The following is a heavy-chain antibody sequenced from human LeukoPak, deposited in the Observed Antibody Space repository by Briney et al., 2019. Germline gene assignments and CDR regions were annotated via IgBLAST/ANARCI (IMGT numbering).Heavy chain of an antibody. Sequence: PGGSLRLSCAASGFTFSSYGMSWVRQAPGKGLEWVSAISGSGGSTYYADSVKGRFTISRDNSKNTLYLQMNSLTTEDKAVYYCARGVVVVVTATSNWFDPWGQGTLVTVSS. CDR2: ISGSGGST. CDR1: GFTFSSYG. CDR3: ARGVVVVVTATSNWFDP. J-gene: IGHJ5*02. V-gene: IGHV3-23*01. D-gene: IGHD2-2*01.